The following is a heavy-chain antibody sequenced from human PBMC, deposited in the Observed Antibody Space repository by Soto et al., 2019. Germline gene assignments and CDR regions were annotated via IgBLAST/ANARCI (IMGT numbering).Heavy chain of an antibody. V-gene: IGHV3-74*01. CDR1: GFTVSNYW. J-gene: IGHJ6*02. Sequence: GGSLRLSCAASGFTVSNYWMNWVRQAPGKGLVWVSHIKSDGTTSYADPVEGRFTVSRDDAKNTFYLQMNSLRAEDTAVYYCAKDRGEEGLKFLEWFGGMDVWGHGTTVTVSS. D-gene: IGHD3-3*01. CDR2: IKSDGTT. CDR3: AKDRGEEGLKFLEWFGGMDV.